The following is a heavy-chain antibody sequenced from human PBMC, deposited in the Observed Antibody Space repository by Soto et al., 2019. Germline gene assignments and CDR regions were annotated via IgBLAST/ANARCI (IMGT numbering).Heavy chain of an antibody. V-gene: IGHV1-69*13. CDR2: IIPIFGTA. CDR1: GGTFSSYA. Sequence: VASVKVSCKASGGTFSSYAISWVRQAPGQGLEWMGGIIPIFGTANYAQKFQGRVTITADESTSTAYMGLSSLRSEDTAVYYCATTPIVGATRVYGMDVWGQGTKVTVSS. CDR3: ATTPIVGATRVYGMDV. J-gene: IGHJ6*02. D-gene: IGHD1-26*01.